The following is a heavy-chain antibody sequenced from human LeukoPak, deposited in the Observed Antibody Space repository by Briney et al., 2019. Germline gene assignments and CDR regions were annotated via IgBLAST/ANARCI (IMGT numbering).Heavy chain of an antibody. CDR3: ARDIGVSQFDY. D-gene: IGHD3-10*01. CDR1: GYAFSSHG. Sequence: ASVKVSCKTSGYAFSSHGISWVRQAPGQGLEWMGWISGYDGTAEYAQKLQGRVTMTTDTSTSTAYMELRSLTSDDTAMYYCARDIGVSQFDYWGQGTLVTVSS. J-gene: IGHJ4*02. V-gene: IGHV1-18*01. CDR2: ISGYDGTA.